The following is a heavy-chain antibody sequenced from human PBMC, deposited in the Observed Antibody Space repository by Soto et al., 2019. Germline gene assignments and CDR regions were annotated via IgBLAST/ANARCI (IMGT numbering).Heavy chain of an antibody. Sequence: ASVNVSCKASGYSVASYFIHWVRQAPGQGLECLGVINPSAGTTTYADSVKGRFTISRDNSKNTLYLQMNSLRAEDTAVYYCARERIPFRGVITLYGMDVWGQGTTVTVSS. J-gene: IGHJ6*02. CDR3: ARERIPFRGVITLYGMDV. D-gene: IGHD3-10*01. CDR1: GYSVASYF. CDR2: INPSAGTT. V-gene: IGHV1-46*04.